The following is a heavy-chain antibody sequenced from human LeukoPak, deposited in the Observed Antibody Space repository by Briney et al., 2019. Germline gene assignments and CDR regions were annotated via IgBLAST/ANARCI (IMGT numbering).Heavy chain of an antibody. CDR2: IHSSGST. V-gene: IGHV4-38-2*02. CDR1: GYSSSIDYY. CDR3: ARHWGSHGDPYDY. J-gene: IGHJ4*02. Sequence: SETLSLTCTVSGYSSSIDYYWGWIRQSPGKGLEWIGSIHSSGSTYYNPSLKSRVTISGDTSKSQFSLRLTSVTAADTAVYYCARHWGSHGDPYDYWGQGTLVTVSS. D-gene: IGHD2-21*01.